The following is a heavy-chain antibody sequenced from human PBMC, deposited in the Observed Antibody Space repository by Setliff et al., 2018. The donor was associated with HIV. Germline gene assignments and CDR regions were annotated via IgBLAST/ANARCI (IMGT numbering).Heavy chain of an antibody. CDR1: GFTFDRYW. D-gene: IGHD3-22*01. CDR3: AKGETSAYFEYFQN. CDR2: VNSDGSSK. Sequence: PGGSLRLSCAASGFTFDRYWMHWVRQAPGKGLVWVSRVNSDGSSKTYADSVKDRFTISRDNAKNTLYLQMNSLRAEDTGVYYCAKGETSAYFEYFQNWGQGTLVTVSS. V-gene: IGHV3-74*01. J-gene: IGHJ1*01.